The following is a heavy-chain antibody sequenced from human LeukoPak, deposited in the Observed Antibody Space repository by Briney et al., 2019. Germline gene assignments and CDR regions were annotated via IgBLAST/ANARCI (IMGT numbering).Heavy chain of an antibody. V-gene: IGHV3-30*02. D-gene: IGHD2-2*01. CDR3: AKDRLRYCSSTSCYSDY. J-gene: IGHJ4*02. CDR1: GFTFSSYV. CDR2: IRYDGSNK. Sequence: PGGSLRLSCAASGFTFSSYVMHWVRQAPGKGLEWVAFIRYDGSNKYYADSVKGRFTISRDNSKNTLYLQMNSLRAEDTAVYYCAKDRLRYCSSTSCYSDYWGQGTLVTVSS.